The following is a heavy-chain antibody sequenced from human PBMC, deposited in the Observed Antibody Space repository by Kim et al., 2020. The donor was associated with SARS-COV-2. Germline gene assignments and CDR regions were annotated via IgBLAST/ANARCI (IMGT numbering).Heavy chain of an antibody. CDR2: ISGDGGSA. J-gene: IGHJ3*01. D-gene: IGHD3-10*02. Sequence: GGSLRLSCTASGFTFHDHVMNWVRQPPGKGLEWVSLISGDGGSAYYSASVEGRFSIYRDSTNNFLLLLMNRRSKDATAFYFCSSGNSVRCGPSWDGPF. V-gene: IGHV3-43*02. CDR3: SSGNSVRCGPSWDGPF. CDR1: GFTFHDHV.